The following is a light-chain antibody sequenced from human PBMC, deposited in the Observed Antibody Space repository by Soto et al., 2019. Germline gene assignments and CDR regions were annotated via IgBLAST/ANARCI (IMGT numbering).Light chain of an antibody. CDR1: QTVSSR. Sequence: DIEMTQSPATLSVSPGDRVTISCRASQTVSSRLAWSHQKPGQSPRLLIYAASTRASGIPARFSGSGSGTDFTLTISSLEPEDFAIYYCQQRSSWPVTFGGGTKVDIK. V-gene: IGKV3-11*01. J-gene: IGKJ4*01. CDR2: AAS. CDR3: QQRSSWPVT.